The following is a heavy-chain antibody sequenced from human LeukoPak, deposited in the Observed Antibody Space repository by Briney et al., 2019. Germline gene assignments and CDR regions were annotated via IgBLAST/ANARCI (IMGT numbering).Heavy chain of an antibody. CDR3: AKVRSATGMTTTYFDY. J-gene: IGHJ4*02. Sequence: PWGSLRLSCVASGFTFSSFAMSWVRPAPGKGLEWVSSIGGSGVNTYYADSLKGRFSISRDNSQHTLYLQMGSLRVEDTAIFYCAKVRSATGMTTTYFDYWGQGTLVTVSS. CDR2: IGGSGVNT. V-gene: IGHV3-23*01. D-gene: IGHD1-26*01. CDR1: GFTFSSFA.